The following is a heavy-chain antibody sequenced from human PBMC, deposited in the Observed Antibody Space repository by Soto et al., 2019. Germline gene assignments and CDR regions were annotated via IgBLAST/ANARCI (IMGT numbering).Heavy chain of an antibody. CDR3: ARLCPGIAAAGPRPLDV. V-gene: IGHV1-69*13. CDR1: GGTFSSYA. D-gene: IGHD6-13*01. Sequence: SVKVSCKASGGTFSSYAISWVRQAPGQGLEWMGGIIPIFGTANYAQKFQGRVTITADESTSTAYMELSSLRSEDTAVYYCARLCPGIAAAGPRPLDVWGQGTTVTVSS. CDR2: IIPIFGTA. J-gene: IGHJ6*02.